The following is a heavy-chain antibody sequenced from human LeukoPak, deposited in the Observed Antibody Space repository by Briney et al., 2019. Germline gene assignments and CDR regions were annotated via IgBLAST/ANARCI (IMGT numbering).Heavy chain of an antibody. CDR3: AKYGDYGPAPQNDAFDI. Sequence: GGSLRLSCAASGFTFSDYAMHWVRQAPGKGLEWVAVISYDGSNKYYADSVKGRFTISRDNSKNTLYLQMNSLRAEDTAVYYCAKYGDYGPAPQNDAFDIWGQGTMVTVSS. V-gene: IGHV3-30*04. D-gene: IGHD4-17*01. CDR1: GFTFSDYA. J-gene: IGHJ3*02. CDR2: ISYDGSNK.